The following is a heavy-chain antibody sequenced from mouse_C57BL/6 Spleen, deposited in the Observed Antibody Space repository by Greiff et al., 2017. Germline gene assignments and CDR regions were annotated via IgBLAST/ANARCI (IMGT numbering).Heavy chain of an antibody. CDR2: IDPSDSYT. CDR3: ALYDYNYAMDY. D-gene: IGHD2-4*01. Sequence: QVQLQQPGAELVKPGASVKLSCKASGYTFTSYWMQWVKQRPGQGLEWIGEIDPSDSYTNYTQKFKGKATLTVDTSSSTAYMQLSSLTSEDSAVYYCALYDYNYAMDYWGQGTSVTVSS. J-gene: IGHJ4*01. CDR1: GYTFTSYW. V-gene: IGHV1-50*01.